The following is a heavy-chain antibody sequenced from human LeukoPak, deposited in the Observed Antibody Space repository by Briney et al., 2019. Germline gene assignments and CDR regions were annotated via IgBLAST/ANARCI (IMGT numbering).Heavy chain of an antibody. CDR3: AKALPGYSSGWYTAYAFDI. D-gene: IGHD6-19*01. Sequence: PGGSLRLSCAASGFTFSSDSMNWVRQAPGKGLEWVSYISSSSFTIHYADSVKDRFTISRDNAKNSLYLQMNSLRAEDTAVYYCAKALPGYSSGWYTAYAFDIWGQGTMVTVSS. J-gene: IGHJ3*02. CDR1: GFTFSSDS. V-gene: IGHV3-48*01. CDR2: ISSSSFTI.